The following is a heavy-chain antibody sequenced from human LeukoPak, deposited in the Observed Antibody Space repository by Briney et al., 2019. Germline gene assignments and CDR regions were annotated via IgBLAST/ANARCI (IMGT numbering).Heavy chain of an antibody. CDR2: ISAYNGNT. J-gene: IGHJ3*02. D-gene: IGHD2-15*01. CDR1: GYTFTSYG. V-gene: IGHV1-18*01. CDR3: VRSGYCYGGTCHSGAFDI. Sequence: RASVKVSCKASGYTFTSYGISWVRQAPGQGLEWMGWISAYNGNTNFAQKLQGRITMTTDTSTSTAYMELRSLRSDDTAVYYCVRSGYCYGGTCHSGAFDIWGQGTVVTVSS.